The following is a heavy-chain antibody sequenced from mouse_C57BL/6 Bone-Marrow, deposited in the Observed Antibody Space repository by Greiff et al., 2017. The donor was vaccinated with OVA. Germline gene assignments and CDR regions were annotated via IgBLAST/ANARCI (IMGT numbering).Heavy chain of an antibody. Sequence: EVKLVESGPGMVKPSQSLSLTCTVTGYSITSGYDWHWIRHFPGNKLEWMGYISYSGSTNYNPSLKSRISITHDTSKNHFFLKLNSVTTEDTATYYCARGGGTTVVAPYYYAMDYWGQGTSVTVSS. CDR1: GYSITSGYD. CDR2: ISYSGST. CDR3: ARGGGTTVVAPYYYAMDY. D-gene: IGHD1-1*01. J-gene: IGHJ4*01. V-gene: IGHV3-1*01.